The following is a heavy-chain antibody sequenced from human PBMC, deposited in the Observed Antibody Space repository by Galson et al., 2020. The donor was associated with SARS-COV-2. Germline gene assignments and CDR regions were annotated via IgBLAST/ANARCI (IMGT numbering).Heavy chain of an antibody. V-gene: IGHV1-8*01. CDR3: ARDHTLPYGLTPVDWFDP. Sequence: ASVKVSCKASGYTFTSYDINWVRQATGQGLEWMGWMNPNSGNTGYAQTFQGRVTMTRNTSISTAYMELSSLRSEDTAVYYCARDHTLPYGLTPVDWFDPWGQGTLVTVSS. J-gene: IGHJ5*02. CDR2: MNPNSGNT. D-gene: IGHD2-15*01. CDR1: GYTFTSYD.